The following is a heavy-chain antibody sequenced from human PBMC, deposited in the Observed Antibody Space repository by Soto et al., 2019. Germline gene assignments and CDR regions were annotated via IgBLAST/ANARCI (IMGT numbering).Heavy chain of an antibody. CDR2: IDPSDSYT. CDR3: ARRGLDAAAGRWGYYYYGMDV. Sequence: GESLKISCKGSGYSFTSYWISWVRQMPGKGLEWMGRIDPSDSYTNYSPSFQGHVTISADKSISTAYLQWNSLKASDTAMYYCARRGLDAAAGRWGYYYYGMDVWGQGTTVTVSS. J-gene: IGHJ6*02. CDR1: GYSFTSYW. D-gene: IGHD6-13*01. V-gene: IGHV5-10-1*01.